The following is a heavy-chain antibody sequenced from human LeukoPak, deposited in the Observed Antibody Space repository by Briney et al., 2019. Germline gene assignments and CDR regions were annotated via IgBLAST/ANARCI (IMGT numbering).Heavy chain of an antibody. J-gene: IGHJ4*02. V-gene: IGHV3-30*02. Sequence: PGGSLRLSCAASGFTFSSYGMHWVRQAPGKGLEWVAVIWYGGSNKYYADSVKGRFTISRDNSKNTLYLQMNSLRAEDTAVYYCAKDFDPYGPRSDYFDYWGQGTLVTVSS. CDR2: IWYGGSNK. CDR1: GFTFSSYG. D-gene: IGHD2-8*01. CDR3: AKDFDPYGPRSDYFDY.